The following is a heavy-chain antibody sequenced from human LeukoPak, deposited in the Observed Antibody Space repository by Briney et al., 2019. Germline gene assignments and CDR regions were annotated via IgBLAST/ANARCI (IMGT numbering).Heavy chain of an antibody. V-gene: IGHV1-18*01. CDR1: GYTFTSYG. J-gene: IGHJ4*02. Sequence: ASVKVSCKASGYTFTSYGISWVRQAPGQGLEWMGWISAYNGNTNYAQKPQGRVTMTTDTSTSTAYMELRSLRSDDTAVYYCARIYYDSSGTPSFGYWGQGTLVTVSS. D-gene: IGHD3-22*01. CDR3: ARIYYDSSGTPSFGY. CDR2: ISAYNGNT.